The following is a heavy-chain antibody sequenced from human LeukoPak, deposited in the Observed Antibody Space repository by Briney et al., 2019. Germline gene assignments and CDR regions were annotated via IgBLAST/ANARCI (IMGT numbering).Heavy chain of an antibody. CDR2: ISWNSGSI. CDR3: AKDHYYDSSGEIDY. J-gene: IGHJ4*02. V-gene: IGHV3-9*01. CDR1: GFTFDDYA. D-gene: IGHD3-22*01. Sequence: AGGSLRLSCAASGFTFDDYAMHWVRQAPGKGLEWVSGISWNSGSIGHADSVKGRFTISRDNAKNSLYLQMNSLRAEDTALYYCAKDHYYDSSGEIDYWGQGTLVTVSS.